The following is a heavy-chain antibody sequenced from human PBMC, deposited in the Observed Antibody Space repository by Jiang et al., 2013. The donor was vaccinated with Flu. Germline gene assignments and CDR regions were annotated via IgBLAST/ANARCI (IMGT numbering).Heavy chain of an antibody. V-gene: IGHV4-59*01. D-gene: IGHD3-22*01. CDR2: GYHSGDI. J-gene: IGHJ4*02. CDR3: ASNGGYFRSLFDY. CDR1: GVSIRAYY. Sequence: LLKPSETLSLTCSVSGVSIRAYYWSWIRLSPGRGLEWIGYGYHSGDIRYNDSFNRRATISVSTSKKEVSLKLTSVTAADTAVYYCASNGGYFRSLFDYWGQGVPVSVSA.